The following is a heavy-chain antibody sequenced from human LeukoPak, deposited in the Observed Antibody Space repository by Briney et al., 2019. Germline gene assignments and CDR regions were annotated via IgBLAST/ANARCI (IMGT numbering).Heavy chain of an antibody. D-gene: IGHD1-26*01. CDR2: IKSKTDGGTT. J-gene: IGHJ4*02. Sequence: PGGSLRLSCAASGFTFSNAWMSWVRQAPGKGLEWVGRIKSKTDGGTTDYAAPVKGRFTISRDDSKNTLYLQMNSLKTEDTAVYYCTTDKLTGVRVGATKRIDYWGQGTLVTVSS. CDR1: GFTFSNAW. V-gene: IGHV3-15*01. CDR3: TTDKLTGVRVGATKRIDY.